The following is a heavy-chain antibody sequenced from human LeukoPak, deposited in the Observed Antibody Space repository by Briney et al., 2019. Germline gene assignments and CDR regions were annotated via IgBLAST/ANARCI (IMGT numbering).Heavy chain of an antibody. D-gene: IGHD3-10*01. J-gene: IGHJ5*02. Sequence: SETLSLTCTVSGGSISSSSYYWGWIRQPPGKGLEWIGSIYYSGSTYYNPSLKSRVTISVDTSKNQFSLKLSSVTAADTAVYYCASHYGSGSYYRGNWFDPWGQGTLVTVSS. CDR3: ASHYGSGSYYRGNWFDP. CDR1: GGSISSSSYY. V-gene: IGHV4-39*07. CDR2: IYYSGST.